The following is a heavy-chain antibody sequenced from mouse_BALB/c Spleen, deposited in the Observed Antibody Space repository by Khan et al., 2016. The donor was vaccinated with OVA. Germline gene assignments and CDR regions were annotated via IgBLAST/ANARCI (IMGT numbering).Heavy chain of an antibody. D-gene: IGHD1-1*01. CDR1: GYSFTSYY. Sequence: VQLKQSGPELMKPGASVKISCKASGYSFTSYYIHWVKQSHGKSLEWIGYIDPFNGGTSYNQKFKGKATLHVDKSSRTAYMHLSSLTSADSAVYYCARHGSSSWFAYWGQGTLVTVSA. CDR2: IDPFNGGT. CDR3: ARHGSSSWFAY. V-gene: IGHV1S135*01. J-gene: IGHJ3*01.